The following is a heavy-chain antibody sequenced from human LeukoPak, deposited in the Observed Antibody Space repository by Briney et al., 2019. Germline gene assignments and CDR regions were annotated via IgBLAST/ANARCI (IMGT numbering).Heavy chain of an antibody. J-gene: IGHJ6*04. Sequence: TSVKVSCKASGYIFTTYNMYWVRQAPGQGLEWMGIINPSGDTTSYAQKFQGRVTMTRDTSTSTVYMVLSSLRSEDTAVYYCAREAAGTGGLDVWGKGTTVTVSS. CDR3: AREAAGTGGLDV. V-gene: IGHV1-46*01. CDR1: GYIFTTYN. D-gene: IGHD6-13*01. CDR2: INPSGDTT.